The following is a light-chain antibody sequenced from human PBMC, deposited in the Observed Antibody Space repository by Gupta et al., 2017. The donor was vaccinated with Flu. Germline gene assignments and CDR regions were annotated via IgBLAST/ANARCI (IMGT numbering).Light chain of an antibody. Sequence: SSELTQDPAVSVALGQTVRITCQGDSLRSYYASWYQQKPGQAPVLVIYGKNNRPSGIPDRFSGSSSGNTASLTITGAQAEDEADYYCNSRDSSGNPLFVFGTGTKVTVI. CDR2: GKN. CDR3: NSRDSSGNPLFV. CDR1: SLRSYY. V-gene: IGLV3-19*01. J-gene: IGLJ1*01.